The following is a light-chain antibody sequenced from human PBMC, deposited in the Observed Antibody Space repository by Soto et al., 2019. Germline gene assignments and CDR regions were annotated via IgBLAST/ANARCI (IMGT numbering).Light chain of an antibody. Sequence: DIQLTQSPSFLSASVGDRVTITCRASQGISSYLAWYQQKPGKAPKLLIYAASSLQSGVPLRFSGTGSGTEFTLTISSLQPEDFATYYYQQLKSYPPTFGQGTKLEIK. CDR2: AAS. J-gene: IGKJ2*01. CDR1: QGISSY. V-gene: IGKV1-9*01. CDR3: QQLKSYPPT.